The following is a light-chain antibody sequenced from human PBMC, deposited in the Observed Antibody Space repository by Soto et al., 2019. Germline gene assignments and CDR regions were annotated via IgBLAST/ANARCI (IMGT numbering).Light chain of an antibody. V-gene: IGLV1-44*01. CDR1: SSNIGSNT. Sequence: QSVLTQPPSASGTPGQRVTISCSGSSSNIGSNTVNWYQQLPGTAPKLLIYSNNQRPSGVPDRFSGSKSGTSASLAISGLQSEDEADYYCAAWDDSSYVFGIGTKVT. CDR2: SNN. J-gene: IGLJ1*01. CDR3: AAWDDSSYV.